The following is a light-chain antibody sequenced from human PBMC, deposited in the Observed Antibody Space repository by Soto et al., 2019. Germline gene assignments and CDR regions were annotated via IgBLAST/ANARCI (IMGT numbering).Light chain of an antibody. J-gene: IGKJ3*01. CDR1: QDISNY. Sequence: DIQMTQSPSSLSASVGDRVTITCQASQDISNYLNWYQQKPGKAPKLLIYDASNLETGVPSRFSGSGSGTDFTFTISSLQPEDIATYYCQQYDNPPLFFGPGTKVDIK. CDR2: DAS. CDR3: QQYDNPPLF. V-gene: IGKV1-33*01.